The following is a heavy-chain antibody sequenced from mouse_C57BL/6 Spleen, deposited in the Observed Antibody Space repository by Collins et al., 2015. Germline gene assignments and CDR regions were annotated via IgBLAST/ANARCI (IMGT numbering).Heavy chain of an antibody. CDR2: IYPGSGST. V-gene: IGHV1-55*01. J-gene: IGHJ2*01. Sequence: QVQLQQPGAELAKPGASVKMSCKASGYTFTSYWITWVKQRPGQGLEWIGDIYPGSGSTNYNEKFKSKATLTVDTSSSTAYMQLSSLTSEDSAVYYCARAGYDYLYYFDYWGQGTTLTVSS. CDR3: ARAGYDYLYYFDY. D-gene: IGHD2-4*01. CDR1: GYTFTSYW.